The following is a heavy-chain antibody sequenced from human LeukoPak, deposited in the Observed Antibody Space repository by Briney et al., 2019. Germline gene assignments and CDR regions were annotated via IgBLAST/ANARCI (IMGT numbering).Heavy chain of an antibody. CDR1: GFTFDDYA. V-gene: IGHV3-9*01. D-gene: IGHD4-17*01. CDR2: ISWNSGSI. J-gene: IGHJ4*02. Sequence: GGSLRLSCAASGFTFDDYAMHWVRQAPGKGLEWVSGISWNSGSIGYADSVKGRFTISRDNSKNTLYLQMNSLRAEDTAVYYCARDGEYGDLQYWGQGTLVTVSS. CDR3: ARDGEYGDLQY.